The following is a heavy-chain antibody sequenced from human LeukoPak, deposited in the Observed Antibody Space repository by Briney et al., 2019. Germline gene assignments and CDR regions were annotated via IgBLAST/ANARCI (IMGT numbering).Heavy chain of an antibody. CDR2: INPDSGGT. V-gene: IGHV1-2*02. D-gene: IGHD6-19*01. Sequence: GASVKVSCKASGYTFTDYYMHWVRQAPGQGLEWMGWINPDSGGTNYAREFQGRVTMTRDTSISTAYMELSRLRSDDTAVYYCARCGVWSGSGWYLEWFDPWGQGTLVTVSS. J-gene: IGHJ5*02. CDR3: ARCGVWSGSGWYLEWFDP. CDR1: GYTFTDYY.